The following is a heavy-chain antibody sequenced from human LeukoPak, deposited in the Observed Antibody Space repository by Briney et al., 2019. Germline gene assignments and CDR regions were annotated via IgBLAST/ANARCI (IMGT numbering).Heavy chain of an antibody. Sequence: GASVKVSCKASGYTFTSYDINWVRQATGQGLEWMGIINPRGGSTDYAQKFQGRVTMTSDTSTSTVYMELHSLRSDDTAVYYCARSPHILTGEKFEYWGQGTRVTVSS. CDR1: GYTFTSYD. J-gene: IGHJ4*02. D-gene: IGHD3-9*01. CDR3: ARSPHILTGEKFEY. CDR2: INPRGGST. V-gene: IGHV1-46*01.